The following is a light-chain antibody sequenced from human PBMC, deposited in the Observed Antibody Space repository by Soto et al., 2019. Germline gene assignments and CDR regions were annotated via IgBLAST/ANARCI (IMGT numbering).Light chain of an antibody. CDR2: DVS. J-gene: IGKJ3*01. V-gene: IGKV3-11*01. CDR3: QQRSSWPLT. CDR1: QSVSSY. Sequence: DIVFTLSPATLSLSTGERAALSCRASQSVSSYLAWYQQKPGQAPRLLIYDVSNRATGIPARFSGSGSGTDFILTISSLEPEDFGIYYCQQRSSWPLTFGPGTKVAIK.